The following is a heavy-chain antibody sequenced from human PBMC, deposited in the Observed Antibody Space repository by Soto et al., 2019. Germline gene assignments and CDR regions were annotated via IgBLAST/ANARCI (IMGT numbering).Heavy chain of an antibody. V-gene: IGHV3-30*18. Sequence: QVQLVEFGGGVVQPGRSLRLSCAASGFTFSSYGMHWVRQAPGKGLEWVAVISYDGSNKYYSDSGKGRFTISRHNSQNTRYLQMTSVRADDTAVYYRAKFRSRGSYGFYYDMDVWGQGTTVTVSS. CDR1: GFTFSSYG. J-gene: IGHJ6*02. CDR3: AKFRSRGSYGFYYDMDV. CDR2: ISYDGSNK. D-gene: IGHD1-26*01.